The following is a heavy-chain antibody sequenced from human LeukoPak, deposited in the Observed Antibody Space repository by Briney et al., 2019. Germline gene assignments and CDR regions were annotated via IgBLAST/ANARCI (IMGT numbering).Heavy chain of an antibody. V-gene: IGHV4-59*12. CDR1: GGSISSYY. D-gene: IGHD3-10*01. CDR2: IYYSGGT. J-gene: IGHJ4*02. Sequence: PSETLSLTCTVSGGSISSYYRSWIRQPPGKGLEWIGYIYYSGGTNYNPSLKSRVTISVDTSKNQFSLKLSSVTAADTAVYYCATGVGWFGSFDSWGQGTLVTVSS. CDR3: ATGVGWFGSFDS.